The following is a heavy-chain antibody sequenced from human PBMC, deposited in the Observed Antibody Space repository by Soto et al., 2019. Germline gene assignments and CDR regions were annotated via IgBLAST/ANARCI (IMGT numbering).Heavy chain of an antibody. V-gene: IGHV1-2*02. CDR2: INPDSGVT. CDR3: ARDRGVRDV. D-gene: IGHD2-8*01. J-gene: IGHJ6*02. CDR1: GYTFTSYY. Sequence: QVQLVQSGAEVKKPGASVKVSCKASGYTFTSYYMHWVRQAPGQGLEWMGWINPDSGVTYYPHQFQYRVTMTRDTSISTAYMALSRRTSDATALYYSARDRGVRDVWGQGTTVIVSS.